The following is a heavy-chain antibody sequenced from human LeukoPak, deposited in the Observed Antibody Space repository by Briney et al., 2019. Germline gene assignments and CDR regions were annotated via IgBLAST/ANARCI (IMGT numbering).Heavy chain of an antibody. D-gene: IGHD2-2*01. CDR1: GFTFSSNW. J-gene: IGHJ5*02. Sequence: PGGSLRLSCAASGFTFSSNWMHWVRQAPGKGLVWVSHINTDGRSTTYADSVKGRFTISRDNAKNTLYLQMNSLRAEDTAVYYCARDGVPAAMAGGNWFDPWGQGTLVTVSS. V-gene: IGHV3-74*01. CDR3: ARDGVPAAMAGGNWFDP. CDR2: INTDGRST.